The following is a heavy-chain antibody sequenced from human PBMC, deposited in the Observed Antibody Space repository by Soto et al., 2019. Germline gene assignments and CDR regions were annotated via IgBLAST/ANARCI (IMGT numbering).Heavy chain of an antibody. CDR2: IYYSGST. CDR3: ASSSTLLRFLQW. CDR1: GGSISSYY. Sequence: QVQLQESGPGLVKPSETLSLTCTVSGGSISSYYLSWIRQPPGKGLEWIGYIYYSGSTNYNPSLTSRVTISVDTSKNQFSLKLSSVTAADTAVYYCASSSTLLRFLQWWGQGTLVTVSS. D-gene: IGHD3-3*01. J-gene: IGHJ4*02. V-gene: IGHV4-59*01.